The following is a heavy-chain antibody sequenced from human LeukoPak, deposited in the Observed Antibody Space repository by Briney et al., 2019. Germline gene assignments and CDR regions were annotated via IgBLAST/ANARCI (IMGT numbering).Heavy chain of an antibody. CDR1: GFTFSSYA. J-gene: IGHJ4*02. CDR3: ARGGSDTAMAHDY. Sequence: GGSLRLSCAASGFTFSSYAMSWVRQAPGKGLEWVSAISGSGGSTYYADSVKGRFTISRDDAKNTLYLQVNSLRAEDTAVYFCARGGSDTAMAHDYWGQGTLVTVSS. CDR2: ISGSGGST. V-gene: IGHV3-23*01. D-gene: IGHD5-18*01.